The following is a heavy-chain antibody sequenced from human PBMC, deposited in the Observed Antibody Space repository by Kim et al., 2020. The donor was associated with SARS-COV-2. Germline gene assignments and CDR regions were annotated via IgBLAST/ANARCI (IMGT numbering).Heavy chain of an antibody. CDR1: GDSISTNS. V-gene: IGHV4-59*08. D-gene: IGHD2-2*02. CDR2: IYYSGNT. Sequence: SETLSPTCTVSGDSISTNSWNWIRQSPGKGLEWIGYIYYSGNTKYNPFLESRVTISVDPSKNQFSLKLGSVTAADTAVYYCARRAETSAVINSDNWFAP. J-gene: IGHJ5*02. CDR3: ARRAETSAVINSDNWFAP.